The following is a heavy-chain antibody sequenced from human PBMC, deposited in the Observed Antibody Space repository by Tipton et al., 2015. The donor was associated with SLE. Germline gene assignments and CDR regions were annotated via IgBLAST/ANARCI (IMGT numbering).Heavy chain of an antibody. CDR2: IDSGSGGYT. CDR3: ARDTFGYSDY. Sequence: SLRLSCAASGLTFSSHAMNWVRQAPGKGLEWVSTIDSGSGGYTYYAESVKGRFTTSRDNSKNTLYLQMNSLRAEDTAIYYCARDTFGYSDYWGQGALVTVSS. V-gene: IGHV3-23*01. J-gene: IGHJ4*02. D-gene: IGHD3-16*01. CDR1: GLTFSSHA.